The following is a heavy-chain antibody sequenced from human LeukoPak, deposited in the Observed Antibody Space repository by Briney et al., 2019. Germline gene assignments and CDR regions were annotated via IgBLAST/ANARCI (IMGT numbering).Heavy chain of an antibody. J-gene: IGHJ3*02. CDR1: AFIFSGHW. Sequence: GGSLRLSCEGSAFIFSGHWMSWVRQAPGKGLEWVANIKQDGSEKYYVDSVKGRFTISRDNAKNSLYLQMNSLRAEDTAVYYCARTGPYYYDSSGYYYYAFDIWGQGTMVTVSS. CDR3: ARTGPYYYDSSGYYYYAFDI. CDR2: IKQDGSEK. V-gene: IGHV3-7*03. D-gene: IGHD3-22*01.